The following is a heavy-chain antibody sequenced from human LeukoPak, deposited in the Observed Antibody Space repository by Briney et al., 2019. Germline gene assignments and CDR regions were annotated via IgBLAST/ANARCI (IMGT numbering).Heavy chain of an antibody. D-gene: IGHD1-1*01. CDR1: GFTFSSYW. Sequence: GGSLRLSCAASGFTFSSYWMHWVRQAPGKGLDCVGRIKPKTDGGTTDYAESVNGRFSVSRDDSKSTMYLQISSLTTEDTRLYHCTQLSGVGYWGQGTQVTVSS. J-gene: IGHJ4*02. CDR3: TQLSGVGY. CDR2: IKPKTDGGTT. V-gene: IGHV3-15*01.